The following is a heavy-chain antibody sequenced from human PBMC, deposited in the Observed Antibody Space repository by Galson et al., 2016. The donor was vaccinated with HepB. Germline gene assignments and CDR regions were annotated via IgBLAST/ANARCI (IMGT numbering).Heavy chain of an antibody. Sequence: SETLSLTCTVSGGSISGYYWSWIRQSPEKGLEWIGRLYYSGNTYYNPSLKSRVTISVDTSKNHFSLKLSSVTAADTAVYFCARHMRGVVVVAAAGVVSWGRGTLVTVSS. V-gene: IGHV4-59*04. J-gene: IGHJ5*01. D-gene: IGHD2-15*01. CDR3: ARHMRGVVVVAAAGVVS. CDR1: GGSISGYY. CDR2: LYYSGNT.